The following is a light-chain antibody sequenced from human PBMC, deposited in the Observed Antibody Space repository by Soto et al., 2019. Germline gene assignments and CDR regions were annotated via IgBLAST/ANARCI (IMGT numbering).Light chain of an antibody. Sequence: DIQMTQSPSSLSASVGDRVPLTCLASQSVSYYLNWYQQTPGMAPKVLIYAASNLQSGVPSRFSGSGSGTDFTLTISSLQPEDFVTYYCQQSYSSPITFGQGTLLEI. V-gene: IGKV1-39*01. J-gene: IGKJ5*01. CDR1: QSVSYY. CDR2: AAS. CDR3: QQSYSSPIT.